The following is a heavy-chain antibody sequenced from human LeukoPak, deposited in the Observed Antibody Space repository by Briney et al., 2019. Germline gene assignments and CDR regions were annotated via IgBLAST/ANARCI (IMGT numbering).Heavy chain of an antibody. V-gene: IGHV3-30*14. CDR2: ISYDGSNK. CDR1: GFTFSSYA. Sequence: GGSLRLSCAASGFTFSSYAMHWVRQAPGKGLEWVAVISYDGSNKYYADSVKGRFTISRDNSKNTLYLQMNSLRAEDTAVYYCARGVTTMVRGVIWDYWGQGTLVTVSS. CDR3: ARGVTTMVRGVIWDY. J-gene: IGHJ4*02. D-gene: IGHD3-10*01.